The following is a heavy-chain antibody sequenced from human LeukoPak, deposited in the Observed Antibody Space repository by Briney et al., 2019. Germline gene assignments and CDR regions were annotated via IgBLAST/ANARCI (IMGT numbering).Heavy chain of an antibody. D-gene: IGHD1-26*01. CDR1: GFTFSSYG. Sequence: GGSLRLSCAASGFTFSSYGTHWVRQAPGKGLEWVAVISYDGSNKYYADSVKGRFTISRDNSKNTLYLQMNSLRAEDTAVYYCSGKDFDYWGQGTLVTVSS. V-gene: IGHV3-30*03. CDR3: SGKDFDY. CDR2: ISYDGSNK. J-gene: IGHJ4*02.